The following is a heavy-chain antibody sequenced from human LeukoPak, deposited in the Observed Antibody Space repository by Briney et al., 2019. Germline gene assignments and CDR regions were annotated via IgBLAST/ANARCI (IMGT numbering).Heavy chain of an antibody. J-gene: IGHJ4*02. CDR2: IYYSGST. CDR1: GGSISSYY. V-gene: IGHV4-59*01. D-gene: IGHD6-19*01. Sequence: SESLSLTCTVSGGSISSYYWSWIRQPPGKGLEWIGYIYYSGSTNYNPSLKSRVTISVDTSKNQFSLKLTSVTAADTAVYYCARDEGSGWYYFDYWGQGTLVTVSS. CDR3: ARDEGSGWYYFDY.